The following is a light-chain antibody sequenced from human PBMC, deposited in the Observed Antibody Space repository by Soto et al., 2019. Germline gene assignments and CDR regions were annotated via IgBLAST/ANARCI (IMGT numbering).Light chain of an antibody. V-gene: IGLV2-14*01. CDR3: GSYSSTDTPFV. Sequence: QSVLAQPSSVSGSPGQSITISSTGTSTDVGGYNYVSWYQHHSGKAPKLLIYEVTNRPSGISDRFSGSKSVNTASLTISGLQAEDESDYYCGSYSSTDTPFVFGTGTKVTVL. J-gene: IGLJ1*01. CDR2: EVT. CDR1: STDVGGYNY.